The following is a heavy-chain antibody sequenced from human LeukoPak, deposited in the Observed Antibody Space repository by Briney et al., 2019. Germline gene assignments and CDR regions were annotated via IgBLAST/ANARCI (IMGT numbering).Heavy chain of an antibody. CDR1: GITLSNYG. Sequence: GGSLRLSCAVSGITLSNYGMSWVRQAPGKGLEWVAGISGSGGSTNYSDSVKARFNISRNNPTNTLFLQMNSLRAEDTAVYFCAKRGVVIRVILVGFHREAYYFDSWGQGALVTVSS. CDR2: ISGSGGST. J-gene: IGHJ4*02. D-gene: IGHD2-21*01. V-gene: IGHV3-23*01. CDR3: AKRGVVIRVILVGFHREAYYFDS.